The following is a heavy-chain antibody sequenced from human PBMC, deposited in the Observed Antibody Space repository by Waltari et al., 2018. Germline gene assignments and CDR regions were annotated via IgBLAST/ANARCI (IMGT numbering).Heavy chain of an antibody. Sequence: QLQLQASGPRLVKPSETLSPICSVPGVSITSNSHYWAWIRQSPGQGLEWIGTISYSGTTYISPSLKSRVSVSRDTSKNQVSLILGSVTAADMALYYCATYIGASLGTAAFDVWGQGTMVTVSS. V-gene: IGHV4-39*01. CDR1: GVSITSNSHY. CDR2: ISYSGTT. J-gene: IGHJ3*01. D-gene: IGHD5-12*01. CDR3: ATYIGASLGTAAFDV.